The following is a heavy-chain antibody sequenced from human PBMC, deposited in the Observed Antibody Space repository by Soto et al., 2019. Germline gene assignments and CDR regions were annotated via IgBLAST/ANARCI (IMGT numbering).Heavy chain of an antibody. CDR2: IKQDGSEK. V-gene: IGHV3-7*01. CDR1: GFTFSSYW. J-gene: IGHJ4*02. Sequence: EVQLVESGGGLVQPGGSLRLSCAASGFTFSSYWMSWVRQAPGKGLEWVANIKQDGSEKYYVDSVKGRFTISRDNAKNSLYLQMNSLRAEDTAVYYCAKLPTRTSGRNFDYWGQGTLVTVSS. D-gene: IGHD2-15*01. CDR3: AKLPTRTSGRNFDY.